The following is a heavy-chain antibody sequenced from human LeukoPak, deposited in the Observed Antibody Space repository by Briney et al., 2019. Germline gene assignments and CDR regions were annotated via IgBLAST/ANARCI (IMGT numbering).Heavy chain of an antibody. D-gene: IGHD3-10*01. V-gene: IGHV1-69*01. CDR2: IIPIFGTA. Sequence: SVKVSCKASGGTFSSYAISWVRQAPGQGLEWMGGIIPIFGTANYAQKFQGRVTITADESTSTAHMELSSLRSEDTAVYYCARGSWFGEFPFDYWGQGTLVTVSS. CDR3: ARGSWFGEFPFDY. J-gene: IGHJ4*02. CDR1: GGTFSSYA.